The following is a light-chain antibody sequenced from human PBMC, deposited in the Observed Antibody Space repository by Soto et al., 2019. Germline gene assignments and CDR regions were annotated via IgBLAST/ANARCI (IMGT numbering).Light chain of an antibody. CDR2: GAS. Sequence: EIVMTQSPATLSVSPGERATLSCRASQSVSSNLAWYQQKPGQAPRLLIYGASTRATGIPARFSGSGSGTEFTLTISSLQSEDVAVYYCKQYNNGPQITFGQGTRLEIK. CDR1: QSVSSN. CDR3: KQYNNGPQIT. V-gene: IGKV3-15*01. J-gene: IGKJ5*01.